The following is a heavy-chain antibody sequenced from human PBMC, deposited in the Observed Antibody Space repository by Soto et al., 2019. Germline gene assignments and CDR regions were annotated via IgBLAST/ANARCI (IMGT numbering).Heavy chain of an antibody. Sequence: LRLSCAASGFTFSSYWMSWVRQAPGKGLEWVANIKQDGSEKYYVDSVKGRFTISRDNAKNSLYLQMNSLRAEDTAVYYCARDSYQYYYDSSGTFDYWGQGTLVTVSS. CDR2: IKQDGSEK. CDR3: ARDSYQYYYDSSGTFDY. CDR1: GFTFSSYW. D-gene: IGHD3-22*01. J-gene: IGHJ4*02. V-gene: IGHV3-7*01.